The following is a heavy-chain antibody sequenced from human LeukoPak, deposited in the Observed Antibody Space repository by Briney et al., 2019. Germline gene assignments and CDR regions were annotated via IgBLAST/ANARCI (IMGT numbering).Heavy chain of an antibody. V-gene: IGHV4-34*08. J-gene: IGHJ4*02. Sequence: PGGSLRLSCAASGFTFSSYAMSWVRQPPGKGLEWIGEINHSGSTNYNPSLKSRVTISVDTSKNQFSLKLSSVTAADTAVYYCASRGGGDCSSTSCYEFDYWGQGTLVTVSS. D-gene: IGHD2-2*01. CDR1: GFTFSSYA. CDR2: INHSGST. CDR3: ASRGGGDCSSTSCYEFDY.